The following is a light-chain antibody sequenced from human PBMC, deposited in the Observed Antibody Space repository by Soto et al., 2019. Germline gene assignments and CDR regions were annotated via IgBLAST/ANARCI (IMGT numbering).Light chain of an antibody. V-gene: IGLV2-14*01. CDR3: SSYTGSSTVVV. J-gene: IGLJ2*01. Sequence: QSALTQPASVSGSPGQSITISCTGSSSDIGGYDYVSWYQLHPGKAPKLMIYEVINRPSGVSNRFSGSKSGNTASLTISGLQAEDEADYYCSSYTGSSTVVVFGGGTKLTVL. CDR1: SSDIGGYDY. CDR2: EVI.